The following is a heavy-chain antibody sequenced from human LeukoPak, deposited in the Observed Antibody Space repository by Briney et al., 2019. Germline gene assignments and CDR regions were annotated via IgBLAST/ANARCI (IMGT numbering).Heavy chain of an antibody. J-gene: IGHJ3*02. CDR2: ISGRGSST. CDR3: AKDAQWLALNAFDI. Sequence: GGSLRLSCAASGLTFSNFAMTWVRQAPGKGLKWVSAISGRGSSTYYADSVKGRFTISRDNSKKKLFLQMNSLGAEDTAVYYCAKDAQWLALNAFDIWGQGTMVTVSS. V-gene: IGHV3-23*01. D-gene: IGHD6-19*01. CDR1: GLTFSNFA.